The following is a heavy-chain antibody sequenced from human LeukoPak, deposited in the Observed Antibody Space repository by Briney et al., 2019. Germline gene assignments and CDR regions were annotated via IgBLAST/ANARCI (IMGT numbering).Heavy chain of an antibody. CDR3: ARDAPGGTIFGVVIMRDYYYYMDV. CDR2: ISTSSSTI. D-gene: IGHD3-3*01. V-gene: IGHV3-48*04. J-gene: IGHJ6*03. Sequence: GGSLRLSCTASGFTFSSYSMNWVRQAPGKGLEWVSYISTSSSTIYYADSVKGRFTISRDNAKNAVYVHMNSLRAEDTAVYYCARDAPGGTIFGVVIMRDYYYYMDVWGKGTTVTVSS. CDR1: GFTFSSYS.